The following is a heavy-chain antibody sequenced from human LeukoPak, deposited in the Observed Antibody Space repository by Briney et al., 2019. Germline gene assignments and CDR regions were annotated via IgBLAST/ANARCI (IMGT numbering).Heavy chain of an antibody. V-gene: IGHV3-30*04. J-gene: IGHJ4*02. CDR1: GLAFSSFA. Sequence: GGSLSLSCAASGLAFSSFAMHWVRQAPGKGLEWVAIITYDGSSKYFSDSVKGRFTISRDNSKNTLYLQMNSLRAEDTAVYYCAKGDNDILTGYYNSFDYWGQGTLVTVSS. CDR3: AKGDNDILTGYYNSFDY. D-gene: IGHD3-9*01. CDR2: ITYDGSSK.